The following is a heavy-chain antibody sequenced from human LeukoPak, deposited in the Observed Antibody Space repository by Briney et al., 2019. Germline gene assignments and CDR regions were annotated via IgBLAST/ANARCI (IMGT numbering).Heavy chain of an antibody. CDR1: GYTFTSYG. D-gene: IGHD3-3*01. CDR3: ARATIFGVVVCPHV. J-gene: IGHJ6*04. Sequence: ASVKVSCKASGYTFTSYGISWVRQAPGQGLEWMGWISAYNGNTNYAQKFQGRVTITRDTSISTAYMELSRLRSDDTAVYYCARATIFGVVVCPHVRGKGTTVTVSS. V-gene: IGHV1-18*01. CDR2: ISAYNGNT.